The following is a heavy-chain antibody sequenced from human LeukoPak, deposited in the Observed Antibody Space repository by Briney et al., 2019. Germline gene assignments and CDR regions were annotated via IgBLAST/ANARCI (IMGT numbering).Heavy chain of an antibody. CDR3: ARAYCGGDCPPGALDI. V-gene: IGHV1-69*04. CDR2: IIPIFGIA. CDR1: GGTFSSYA. Sequence: AASVKVSCKASGGTFSSYAISWVRQAPGQGLEWMGRIIPIFGIANYAQKFQGRVAITADKSTSTAYMELSSLRSEDTAVYYCARAYCGGDCPPGALDIWGQGTMVTVSS. J-gene: IGHJ3*02. D-gene: IGHD2-21*02.